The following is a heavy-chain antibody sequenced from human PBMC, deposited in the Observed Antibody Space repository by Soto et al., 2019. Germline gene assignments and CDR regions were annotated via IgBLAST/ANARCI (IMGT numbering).Heavy chain of an antibody. CDR1: GFTFSGYA. CDR2: ISGSGGST. V-gene: IGHV3-23*01. D-gene: IGHD3-3*01. CDR3: AKEAIFGVVINAFGY. Sequence: GGSMRLSCAASGFTFSGYAMSWVRQAPGKGLEWVSAISGSGGSTYYADSVKGRFTISRDNSKNTLYLQMNSLRAEDTVVYYCAKEAIFGVVINAFGYWGQGTLVTVSS. J-gene: IGHJ4*02.